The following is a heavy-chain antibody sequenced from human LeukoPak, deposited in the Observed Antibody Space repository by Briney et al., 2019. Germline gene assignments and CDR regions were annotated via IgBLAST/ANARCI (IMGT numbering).Heavy chain of an antibody. V-gene: IGHV1-2*02. CDR2: INPNSGGT. CDR3: ASLYSNLPPDAFDI. Sequence: GASVKVSCKASGYTFTGYYMHWVRQAPGQGLEWMGWINPNSGGTNYAQKFQGRVTMTRDTSISTAYMELSRLRSDDTAVYYCASLYSNLPPDAFDIWGQGTMVTVSS. J-gene: IGHJ3*02. CDR1: GYTFTGYY. D-gene: IGHD4-11*01.